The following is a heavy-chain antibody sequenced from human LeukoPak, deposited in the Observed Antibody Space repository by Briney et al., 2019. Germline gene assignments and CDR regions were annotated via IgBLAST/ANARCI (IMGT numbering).Heavy chain of an antibody. J-gene: IGHJ4*02. CDR2: IYYSGST. Sequence: SETLSLTCTVSGGSIRSSSYYWGWIRQPPGKGLEWIGSIYYSGSTYYNPSLNSRVTISVDTSKNQFSLKLSSVTAADTAVYYCARRRYCSGGSCYETYYFDYWGQGTLVTVSS. V-gene: IGHV4-39*01. D-gene: IGHD2-15*01. CDR3: ARRRYCSGGSCYETYYFDY. CDR1: GGSIRSSSYY.